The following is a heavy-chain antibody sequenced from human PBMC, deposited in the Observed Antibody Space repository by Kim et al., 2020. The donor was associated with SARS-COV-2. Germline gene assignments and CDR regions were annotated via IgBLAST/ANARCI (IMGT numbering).Heavy chain of an antibody. J-gene: IGHJ4*02. CDR1: GFTFSSYW. CDR2: ISSDGSST. Sequence: LSLTCAASGFTFSSYWMHWVRPAPGKGPVWVSRISSDGSSTSYADSVKGRFTISRDNAKNTLYLQMNSLRAEDTAVYYCSSLATGYVWGKFDYWGQGTLVTVSS. V-gene: IGHV3-74*01. D-gene: IGHD3-16*01. CDR3: SSLATGYVWGKFDY.